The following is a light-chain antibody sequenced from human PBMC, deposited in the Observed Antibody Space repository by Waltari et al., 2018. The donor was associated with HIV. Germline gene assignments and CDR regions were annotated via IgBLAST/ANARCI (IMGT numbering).Light chain of an antibody. CDR3: RQSYVSPPIT. CDR2: AAS. Sequence: DIQMTQFPSTLSASIGDRVTITCRTSRSISTFLNWYQQRPGKAPALLIYAASNLQSAVPSRFTGSGSGTNFTLSINDLRPEDVGTYFCRQSYVSPPITFGQGTELEL. CDR1: RSISTF. J-gene: IGKJ2*01. V-gene: IGKV1-39*01.